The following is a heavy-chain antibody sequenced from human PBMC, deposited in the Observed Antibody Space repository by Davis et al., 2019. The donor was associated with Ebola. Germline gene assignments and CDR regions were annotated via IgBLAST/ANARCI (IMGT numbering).Heavy chain of an antibody. J-gene: IGHJ6*02. Sequence: GESLKISCAGSGFPFTNAWMTWVRQVPGKGLEWVSSIISSSSTIYYANSVKGRFTISRDNAKNSLYLQMNSLRDEDTAVYYCARGELRYFDWLLQEDGMDVWGQGTTVTVSS. CDR1: GFPFTNAW. CDR3: ARGELRYFDWLLQEDGMDV. V-gene: IGHV3-48*02. CDR2: IISSSSTI. D-gene: IGHD3-9*01.